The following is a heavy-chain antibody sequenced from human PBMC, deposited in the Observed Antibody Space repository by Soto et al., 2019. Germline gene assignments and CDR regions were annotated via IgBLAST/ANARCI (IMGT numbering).Heavy chain of an antibody. D-gene: IGHD5-18*01. J-gene: IGHJ6*02. Sequence: GGSLRLSCAASGFTFSSYWMSWVRQAPGKGLEWVANIKQDGSEKYYVDSVKGRFTISRDNAKNSLYLQMNSLRAEDTAVYYCARTGYSYGYYYYGMDAWGQGTTVTVSS. CDR1: GFTFSSYW. CDR3: ARTGYSYGYYYYGMDA. V-gene: IGHV3-7*01. CDR2: IKQDGSEK.